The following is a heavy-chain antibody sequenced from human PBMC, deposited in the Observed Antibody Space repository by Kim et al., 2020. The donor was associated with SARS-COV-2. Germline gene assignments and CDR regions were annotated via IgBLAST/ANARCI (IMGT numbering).Heavy chain of an antibody. Sequence: GGSLRLSCVASGFSITTYGMHWVRQAPGKGLEWVAIISYDGSNIQYVDSVRGRFTISRDNSKNTLYLQINSLRTEDTAVYYCAIDYGEGWGTYCPDYWGQGTLVTVSS. CDR3: AIDYGEGWGTYCPDY. CDR2: ISYDGSNI. CDR1: GFSITTYG. J-gene: IGHJ4*02. D-gene: IGHD3-10*01. V-gene: IGHV3-33*01.